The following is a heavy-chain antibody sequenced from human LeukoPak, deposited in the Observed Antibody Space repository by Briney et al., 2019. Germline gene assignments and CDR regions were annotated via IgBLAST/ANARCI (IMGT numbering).Heavy chain of an antibody. Sequence: SETLSLTCTVSGGSISSYYWSWIRQPPGKGLEWIGYIYYSESTNYNPSLKSRVTISVDTSKNQFSLKLSSVTAADTAVYYCARALGILSPMDVWGKGTTVTVSS. CDR1: GGSISSYY. CDR2: IYYSEST. J-gene: IGHJ6*03. CDR3: ARALGILSPMDV. D-gene: IGHD1-26*01. V-gene: IGHV4-59*12.